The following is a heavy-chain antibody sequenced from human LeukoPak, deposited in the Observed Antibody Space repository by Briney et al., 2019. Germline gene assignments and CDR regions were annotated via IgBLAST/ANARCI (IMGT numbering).Heavy chain of an antibody. CDR3: ATGDGYNIVSHFDY. V-gene: IGHV6-1*01. Sequence: SQTLSLTCAISGDSVSSNSAAWNWIRQSPSRGLEWLGRTYYRSKWYYDYAVAVKSRISINPDTSKNQFSLQLSSVTAADTAVYYCATGDGYNIVSHFDYWGQGTLVTVSS. D-gene: IGHD5-24*01. J-gene: IGHJ4*02. CDR2: TYYRSKWYY. CDR1: GDSVSSNSAA.